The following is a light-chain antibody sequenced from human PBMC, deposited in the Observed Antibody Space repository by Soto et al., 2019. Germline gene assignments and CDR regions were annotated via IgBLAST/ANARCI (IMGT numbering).Light chain of an antibody. CDR3: LQALQTPPWT. V-gene: IGKV2-28*01. CDR2: LGS. Sequence: DIVVTQSPLSLPVTPGEPASISCRSSQSLLHSDGYNYLDWYLQKPGQSPQLLIYLGSNRASRVPDWFSGSGSGTDFTLKLSRVEAEDVGVYYCLQALQTPPWTFGQGTKVEI. CDR1: QSLLHSDGYNY. J-gene: IGKJ1*01.